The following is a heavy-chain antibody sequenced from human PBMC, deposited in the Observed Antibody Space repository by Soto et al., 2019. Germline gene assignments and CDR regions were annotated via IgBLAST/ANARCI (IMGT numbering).Heavy chain of an antibody. CDR1: GFTFSSYA. V-gene: IGHV3-23*01. D-gene: IGHD1-1*01. J-gene: IGHJ4*02. Sequence: GRSLRLSCAASGFTFSSYAMSWVRQAPGKGLEWVSAISGGGGSTYYADSVKGRFTISRDNSKNTLYLQMNSLRAEDTAVYYCAKENWNDVGFDYWGQGTLVTVSS. CDR3: AKENWNDVGFDY. CDR2: ISGGGGST.